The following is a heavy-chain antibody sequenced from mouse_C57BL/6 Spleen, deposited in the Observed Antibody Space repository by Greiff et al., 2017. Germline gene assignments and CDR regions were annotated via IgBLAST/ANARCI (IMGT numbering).Heavy chain of an antibody. CDR3: ARKVVTTTYWYFDV. Sequence: VQLVESGPELVKPGASVKISCKASGYAFSSSWMNWVKQRPGKGLEWIGRIYPGDGDTNYNGKFKGKATLTADKSSSTAYMQLSSLTSEDSAVYFCARKVVTTTYWYFDVWGTGTTVTVSS. J-gene: IGHJ1*03. CDR2: IYPGDGDT. D-gene: IGHD2-2*01. CDR1: GYAFSSSW. V-gene: IGHV1-82*01.